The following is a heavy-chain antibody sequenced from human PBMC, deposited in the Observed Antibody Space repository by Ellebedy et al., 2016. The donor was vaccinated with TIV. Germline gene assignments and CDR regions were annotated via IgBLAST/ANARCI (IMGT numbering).Heavy chain of an antibody. V-gene: IGHV3-11*04. CDR1: GFTFRDFY. Sequence: GESLKISCAASGFTFRDFYMSWIRQAPGKGLEWVSYISSSGSTIHYADSVKGRSTISRDNAKNSLYLQMNSLRAEDTAVYYCAREESRRYFHHWGQGTLVTVSS. D-gene: IGHD3-10*01. J-gene: IGHJ1*01. CDR2: ISSSGSTI. CDR3: AREESRRYFHH.